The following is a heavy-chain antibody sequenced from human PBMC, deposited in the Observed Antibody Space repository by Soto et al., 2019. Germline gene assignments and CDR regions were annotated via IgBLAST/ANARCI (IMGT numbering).Heavy chain of an antibody. CDR1: GFTFRSHG. D-gene: IGHD2-21*01. V-gene: IGHV3-33*01. CDR3: AREGYGGEAPFDF. Sequence: QVQLVESGGGVVQPGRSLRLSCAASGFTFRSHGMHWVRQAPGKGPEWVAVIWYDGSNKYYADSAKGRFTTSRDNSKNTLYLQMNSLRVEDTAVYYCAREGYGGEAPFDFWGQGTLVTVSS. J-gene: IGHJ4*01. CDR2: IWYDGSNK.